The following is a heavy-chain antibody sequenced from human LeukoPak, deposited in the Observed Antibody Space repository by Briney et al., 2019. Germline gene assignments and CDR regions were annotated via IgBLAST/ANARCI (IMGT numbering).Heavy chain of an antibody. CDR3: ARNRVPTTYYYGMDV. V-gene: IGHV3-33*01. D-gene: IGHD4/OR15-4a*01. CDR2: IWYDGSNK. CDR1: GFTFGSHG. Sequence: GGSLRLSCAASGFTFGSHGMHWVRQAPGKGLEWVAVIWYDGSNKYYGDSVKGRFTISRDNSKNTVYLQMNTLRAEDTAVYYCARNRVPTTYYYGMDVWGQGTTVTVSS. J-gene: IGHJ6*02.